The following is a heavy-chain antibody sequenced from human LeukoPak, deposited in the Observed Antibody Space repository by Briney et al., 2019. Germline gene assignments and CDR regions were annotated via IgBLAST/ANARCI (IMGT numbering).Heavy chain of an antibody. Sequence: ASVKVSCTASGYTFTSYSMRSVRQAPGQGLEWMGIINPSGGSTSYAQNFQGRVTMTRDTTTSTVYMELSSLRSEDTAVYYCARAQVNKVSGASGVLPHTQYWYFDLWGRGTLVTVSS. D-gene: IGHD2-2*01. J-gene: IGHJ2*01. V-gene: IGHV1-46*01. CDR2: INPSGGST. CDR3: ARAQVNKVSGASGVLPHTQYWYFDL. CDR1: GYTFTSYS.